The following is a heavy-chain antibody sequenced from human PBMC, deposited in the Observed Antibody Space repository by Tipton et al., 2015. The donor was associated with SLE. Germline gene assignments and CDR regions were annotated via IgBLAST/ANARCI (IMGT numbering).Heavy chain of an antibody. Sequence: TLSLTCIVSRYSISSGYYWGRMRQAPGKELEWIGSFYHSANTYYNPSLTSRVTISADTSKKQVSLKLSSVTAADTAVYHCARHNYYDSSGYYYIPGNWFDPCGQGSLVTVSS. V-gene: IGHV4-38-2*02. CDR2: FYHSANT. D-gene: IGHD3-22*01. CDR3: ARHNYYDSSGYYYIPGNWFDP. CDR1: RYSISSGYY. J-gene: IGHJ5*02.